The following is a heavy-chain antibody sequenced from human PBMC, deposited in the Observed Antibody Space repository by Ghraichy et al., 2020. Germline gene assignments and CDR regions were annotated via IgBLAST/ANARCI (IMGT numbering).Heavy chain of an antibody. CDR3: ARDGTAYYYDSSGYRSGMDV. CDR2: IWYDGSNK. D-gene: IGHD3-22*01. CDR1: GFTFSSYG. V-gene: IGHV3-33*01. Sequence: GGSLRLSCAASGFTFSSYGMHWVRQAPGKGLEWVAVIWYDGSNKYYADSVKGRFTISRDNSKNTLYLQMNSLRAEDTAVYYCARDGTAYYYDSSGYRSGMDVWGQGTTVTVSS. J-gene: IGHJ6*02.